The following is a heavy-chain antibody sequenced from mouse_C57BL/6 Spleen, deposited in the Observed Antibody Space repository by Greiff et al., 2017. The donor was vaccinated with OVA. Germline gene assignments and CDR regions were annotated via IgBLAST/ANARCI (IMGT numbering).Heavy chain of an antibody. V-gene: IGHV1-72*01. J-gene: IGHJ2*01. CDR3: ERYDETEDYFDY. CDR1: GYTFTSYW. Sequence: QVHVKQSGAELVKPGASVKLSCKASGYTFTSYWMHWVKQRPGRGLEWIGRIDPNSGGTKYNEKFKSKATLTVDKPSSTAYMQLSSLTSEDSAVYYCERYDETEDYFDYWGQGTTLTVSS. CDR2: IDPNSGGT. D-gene: IGHD2-14*01.